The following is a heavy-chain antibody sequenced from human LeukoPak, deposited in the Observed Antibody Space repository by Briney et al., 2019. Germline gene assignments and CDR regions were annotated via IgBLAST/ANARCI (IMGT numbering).Heavy chain of an antibody. D-gene: IGHD6-19*01. CDR2: IYNSGST. CDR1: GVSISIYY. V-gene: IGHV4-59*12. J-gene: IGHJ4*02. CDR3: NLGWLGYFDY. Sequence: AETLSLTCTVSGVSISIYYWSWVRQPPGKGLEWIGYIYNSGSTNYNPSLRSRVTISVDTSKNQFSLKLSSVTAADTAVYYCNLGWLGYFDYWGQGTLVTVSS.